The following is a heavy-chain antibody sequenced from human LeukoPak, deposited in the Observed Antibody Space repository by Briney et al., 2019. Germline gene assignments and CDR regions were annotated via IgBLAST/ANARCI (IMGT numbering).Heavy chain of an antibody. CDR1: GGSISSYY. D-gene: IGHD6-6*01. Sequence: SETLSLTCTVSGGSISSYYWSWIRQPAGKGLEWIVRIYTSGSTNYNPSLKSRVTMSVDTSKNQFSLKLSSVTAADTAVYYCARETQYSSSSEIDYWGQGTLVTVSS. CDR3: ARETQYSSSSEIDY. V-gene: IGHV4-4*07. J-gene: IGHJ4*02. CDR2: IYTSGST.